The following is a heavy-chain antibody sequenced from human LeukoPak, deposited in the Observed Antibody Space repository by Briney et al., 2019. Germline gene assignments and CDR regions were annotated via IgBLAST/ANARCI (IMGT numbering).Heavy chain of an antibody. CDR2: IYYSGST. J-gene: IGHJ4*02. CDR3: ARHSTGDYSNPHFGY. D-gene: IGHD4-11*01. Sequence: SETLSLTCTVSGGSISSYYWSWIRQPPGKGLEWIGDIYYSGSTNYNPSLKSRVIISVDTSKNQFSLKLSSVTAADTAVYYCARHSTGDYSNPHFGYWGQGTLVTVSS. CDR1: GGSISSYY. V-gene: IGHV4-59*08.